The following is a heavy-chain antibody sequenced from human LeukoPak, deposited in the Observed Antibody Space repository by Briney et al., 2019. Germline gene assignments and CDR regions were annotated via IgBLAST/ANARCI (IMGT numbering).Heavy chain of an antibody. CDR3: ARLDGSRGYPYYFDY. CDR1: GGSISSYY. V-gene: IGHV4-59*08. CDR2: IYYSGGT. J-gene: IGHJ4*02. Sequence: SETLSLTCTVSGGSISSYYWSWLRQPPGKGLEWVGYIYYSGGTNYNPSLKSRVTISVDTSKSQFSLKLTSVTAADTAVYYCARLDGSRGYPYYFDYWGQGTPVTVSS. D-gene: IGHD3-22*01.